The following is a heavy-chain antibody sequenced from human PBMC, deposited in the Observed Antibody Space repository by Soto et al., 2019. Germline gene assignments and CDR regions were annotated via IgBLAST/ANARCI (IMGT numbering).Heavy chain of an antibody. J-gene: IGHJ4*02. CDR2: ISGDGNDK. V-gene: IGHV3-30*03. CDR1: GFIFRNFG. Sequence: QVQLVESGGGVVQPGGSLRLSCAASGFIFRNFGMHWVRRAPGKGLEWVAVISGDGNDKYYPDSMKGRFTISRDNYNNTLYLQLNGLRPEDTAVYHCVQGASTAHQPLDSWGQGVLVTVSS. D-gene: IGHD1-26*01. CDR3: VQGASTAHQPLDS.